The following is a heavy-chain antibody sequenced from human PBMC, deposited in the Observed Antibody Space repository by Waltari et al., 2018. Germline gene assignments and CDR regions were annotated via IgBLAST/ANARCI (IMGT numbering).Heavy chain of an antibody. V-gene: IGHV4-31*03. Sequence: QVQLQESGPGLVKPAQTLSVTCTFSGGSISNNGYYWTWIRQRPGKGLEWIGYVYYTGSTFYNPSLKSRVAMSIDTSKSQFSLNLTSVTAADTAVYYCARDVYGSGLLPWGQGTLVSVSS. CDR3: ARDVYGSGLLP. CDR1: GGSISNNGYY. J-gene: IGHJ5*02. D-gene: IGHD3-10*01. CDR2: VYYTGST.